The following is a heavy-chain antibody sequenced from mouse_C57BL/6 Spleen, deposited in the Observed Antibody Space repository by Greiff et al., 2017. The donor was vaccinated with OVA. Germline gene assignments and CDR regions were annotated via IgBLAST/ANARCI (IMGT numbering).Heavy chain of an antibody. CDR3: TRGNYYGSSYPPFAY. J-gene: IGHJ3*01. CDR1: GFTFSSYA. CDR2: ISSGGDYI. Sequence: EVMLVESGEGLVKPGGSLKLSCAASGFTFSSYAMSWVRQTPEKRLEWVAYISSGGDYIYYADTVKGRFTISRDNARNTLYLQMSSLKSEDTAMYYCTRGNYYGSSYPPFAYWGQGTLVTVSA. D-gene: IGHD1-1*01. V-gene: IGHV5-9-1*02.